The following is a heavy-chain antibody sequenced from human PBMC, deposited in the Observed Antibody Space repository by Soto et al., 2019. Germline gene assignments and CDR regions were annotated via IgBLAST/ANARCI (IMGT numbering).Heavy chain of an antibody. J-gene: IGHJ6*02. D-gene: IGHD4-17*01. CDR2: INHSGST. CDR3: AATTVRYHYYYGMHV. CDR1: GGSFSGYY. V-gene: IGHV4-34*01. Sequence: SETLSLTCAVYGGSFSGYYWSWIRQPPGKGLEWIGEINHSGSTNYNPSLKSRVTISVDTSKNQFSLKLSSVTAADTAVYYCAATTVRYHYYYGMHVRGQGTTVTGSS.